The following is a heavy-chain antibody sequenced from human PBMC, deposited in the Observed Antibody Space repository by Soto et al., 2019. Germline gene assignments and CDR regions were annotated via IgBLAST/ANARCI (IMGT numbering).Heavy chain of an antibody. CDR2: IYYSGST. CDR3: ASVASYCSGGSCYDY. CDR1: GGSISSYY. J-gene: IGHJ4*02. V-gene: IGHV4-59*01. Sequence: PSETLSLTCTVSGGSISSYYWSWIRQPPGKGLEWIGYIYYSGSTNYNPSLKSRVTISVDTSKNQFSLKLSSVTAADTAVYYCASVASYCSGGSCYDYWGQGTLVTVSS. D-gene: IGHD2-15*01.